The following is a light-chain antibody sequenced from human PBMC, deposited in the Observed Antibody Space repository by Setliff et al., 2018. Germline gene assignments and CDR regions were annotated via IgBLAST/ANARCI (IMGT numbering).Light chain of an antibody. V-gene: IGLV2-14*01. CDR1: GSDVGAYKF. J-gene: IGLJ1*01. Sequence: QSVLTQHASVSGSPGQSIAVSCTGSGSDVGAYKFVSWYQQRPGKAPRLMIYDVSNRPSGVSDRFSGSKSGNTASLTISGLQAEDEADYYCCSYTGTSTPDVFGTGTKGTVL. CDR2: DVS. CDR3: CSYTGTSTPDV.